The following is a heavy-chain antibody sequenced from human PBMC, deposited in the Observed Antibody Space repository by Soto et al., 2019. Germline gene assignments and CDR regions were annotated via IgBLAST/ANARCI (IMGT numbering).Heavy chain of an antibody. CDR3: ATGQQVRMADI. J-gene: IGHJ3*02. CDR1: KFTVNAYY. D-gene: IGHD6-13*01. V-gene: IGHV3-11*03. CDR2: ISGDSRDT. Sequence: QVQLLESGGGLVKPGGSLRLSCAASKFTVNAYYMAWIRQAPGKGLDWISYISGDSRDTNYADSVKGRFTISRDNAKNSLYFQMNSLTVEDTAVYFCATGQQVRMADIWGQGTMVTVSS.